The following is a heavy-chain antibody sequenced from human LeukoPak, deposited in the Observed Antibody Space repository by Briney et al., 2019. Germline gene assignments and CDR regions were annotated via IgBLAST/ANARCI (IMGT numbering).Heavy chain of an antibody. Sequence: PSETLSLTCAVYGGSFSGYYWSWIRQPPGKGLEWIGEINHSGSTNYNPSLKSRVAISVDTSKNQFSLKLSSVTAADTAVYYCAKEAYRGYSYGSVFGCWGQGTLVTVSS. V-gene: IGHV4-34*01. CDR1: GGSFSGYY. J-gene: IGHJ4*02. D-gene: IGHD5-18*01. CDR2: INHSGST. CDR3: AKEAYRGYSYGSVFGC.